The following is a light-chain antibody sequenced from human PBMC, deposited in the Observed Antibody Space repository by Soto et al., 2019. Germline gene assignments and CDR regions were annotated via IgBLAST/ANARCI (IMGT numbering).Light chain of an antibody. CDR3: QQYNNWPRT. Sequence: EIVMTQSPVTLSASPGERATLSCRASQSISNNLAWYQQKPGQAPRLLIYGASTRATGIPARFSGSESGTAFTLSISSLQSEDFAVYYCQQYNNWPRTFGQGTKVEIK. J-gene: IGKJ1*01. V-gene: IGKV3-15*01. CDR2: GAS. CDR1: QSISNN.